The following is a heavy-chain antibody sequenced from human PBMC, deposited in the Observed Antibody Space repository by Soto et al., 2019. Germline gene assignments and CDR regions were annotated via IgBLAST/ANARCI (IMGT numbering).Heavy chain of an antibody. V-gene: IGHV3-23*01. CDR1: GFTFSSYA. D-gene: IGHD6-13*01. CDR3: AKDLSLYSSSWCFDY. Sequence: QPGWALRLSCAASGFTFSSYAMSWVRQAPGKGLEWVSAISGSGGSTYYADSVKGRFTISRDNSKNTLYLQMNSLRAEDTAVYYCAKDLSLYSSSWCFDYWGQGTLVTVSS. J-gene: IGHJ4*02. CDR2: ISGSGGST.